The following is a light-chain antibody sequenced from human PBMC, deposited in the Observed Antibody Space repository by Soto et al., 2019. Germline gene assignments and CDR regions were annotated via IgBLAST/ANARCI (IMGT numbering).Light chain of an antibody. V-gene: IGLV2-14*03. Sequence: QSALTQPASVSGSPGQSITISCTGSSSDVGGYNYVSWYQHHPGKAPKLIIYDVTDRPSGVSNRFSGSKSGNTASLTISGLQAEDEADYYCSSYTSINTLDVVFGGGTKLTV. CDR2: DVT. CDR1: SSDVGGYNY. CDR3: SSYTSINTLDVV. J-gene: IGLJ2*01.